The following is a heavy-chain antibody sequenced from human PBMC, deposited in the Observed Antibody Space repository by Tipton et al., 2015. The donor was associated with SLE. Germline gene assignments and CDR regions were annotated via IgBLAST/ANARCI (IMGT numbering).Heavy chain of an antibody. D-gene: IGHD6-13*01. CDR2: ISSNGGST. CDR3: AREHSSSRTPPFDY. CDR1: GFTFSSYA. Sequence: SLRLSCSASGFTFSSYAMHWVRQAPGKGLEYVSAISSNGGSTYYADSVKGRFTISRDNSKNTLYLQMNSLRAEDTAVYYCAREHSSSRTPPFDYWGQGTLVTVSS. V-gene: IGHV3-64*04. J-gene: IGHJ4*02.